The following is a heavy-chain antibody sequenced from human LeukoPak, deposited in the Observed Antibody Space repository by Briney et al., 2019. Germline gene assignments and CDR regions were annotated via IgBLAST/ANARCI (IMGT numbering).Heavy chain of an antibody. CDR1: GFTFSSYA. Sequence: PGGSLRLSCAASGFTFSSYAMSWVRQAPGKGLEWVSAISGSGGSTYYADSVKGRFTIARDNAKNSLYLQMNSLRAEDTAVYYCARSRNWFDPWGQGTLVTVSS. CDR2: ISGSGGST. J-gene: IGHJ5*02. V-gene: IGHV3-23*01. CDR3: ARSRNWFDP.